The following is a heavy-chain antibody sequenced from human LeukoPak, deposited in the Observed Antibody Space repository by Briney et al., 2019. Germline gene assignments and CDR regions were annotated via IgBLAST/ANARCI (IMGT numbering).Heavy chain of an antibody. Sequence: GGSLSPSRAVSGFPIRTYSKNCVRQAPGKGLDWVSSISSSSGYRHYADSVKGRFTISRDNAKNSLYLQMNSLRGEDTAVYYCARDWNNERSDDTLPPFYWGQRNP. CDR3: ARDWNNERSDDTLPPFY. CDR2: ISSSSGYR. D-gene: IGHD3-10*01. CDR1: GFPIRTYS. J-gene: IGHJ4*01. V-gene: IGHV3-21*01.